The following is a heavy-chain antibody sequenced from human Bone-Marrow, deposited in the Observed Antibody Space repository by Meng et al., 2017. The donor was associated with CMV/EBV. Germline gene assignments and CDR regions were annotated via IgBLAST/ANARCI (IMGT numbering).Heavy chain of an antibody. Sequence: SGYTLTSYDINWVRQATGQGLEWMGWMNTNSGNTGYAQKFQGRVTITRNTSISTAYMELSSLRSEDTAVYYCARSRSRIAARRELDYWGQGTLVTVSS. CDR1: GYTLTSYD. V-gene: IGHV1-8*03. J-gene: IGHJ4*02. D-gene: IGHD6-6*01. CDR3: ARSRSRIAARRELDY. CDR2: MNTNSGNT.